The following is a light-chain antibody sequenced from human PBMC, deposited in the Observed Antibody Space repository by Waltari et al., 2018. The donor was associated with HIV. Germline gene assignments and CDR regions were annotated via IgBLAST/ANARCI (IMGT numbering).Light chain of an antibody. CDR2: GNS. CDR1: SSNFGAGFD. V-gene: IGLV1-40*01. Sequence: QSVLTQPPSVSGAPGQRLTISCTGSSSNFGAGFDVHWYQQVPGTAPNRLIYGNSNRPSGVRDRFSASKSGASPSLAITGLQAEDEADYYCQSYDSSLTGSVFGGGTKLTVL. J-gene: IGLJ2*01. CDR3: QSYDSSLTGSV.